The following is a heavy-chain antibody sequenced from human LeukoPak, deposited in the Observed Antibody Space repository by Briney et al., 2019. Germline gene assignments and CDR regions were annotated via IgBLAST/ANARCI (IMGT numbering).Heavy chain of an antibody. V-gene: IGHV4-39*01. CDR1: GGSISRSTYH. Sequence: PSETLSLTCTVSGGSISRSTYHWGWIRQPPGKGLEWIGSSYYSGSTYYKPSLKSRVTISVDMSKNQFSLKLSSVTAAGTAVYYCARNGLRAFDIWGQGTMVTVSS. CDR2: SYYSGST. D-gene: IGHD4-17*01. J-gene: IGHJ3*02. CDR3: ARNGLRAFDI.